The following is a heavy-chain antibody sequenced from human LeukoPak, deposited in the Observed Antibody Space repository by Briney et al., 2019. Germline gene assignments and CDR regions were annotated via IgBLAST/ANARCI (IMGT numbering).Heavy chain of an antibody. Sequence: SETLSLTCAVSGESFSSYYCCWIRQPPRKGLEWMGEINHSGSTNYNPSPHSRGTISVDTSKNQFSLKLRSVTAADTAVYYCARDDLPDSGIAVAGTGWWFDPWGQGTLVTVSS. V-gene: IGHV4-34*01. CDR2: INHSGST. D-gene: IGHD6-19*01. CDR1: GESFSSYY. CDR3: ARDDLPDSGIAVAGTGWWFDP. J-gene: IGHJ5*02.